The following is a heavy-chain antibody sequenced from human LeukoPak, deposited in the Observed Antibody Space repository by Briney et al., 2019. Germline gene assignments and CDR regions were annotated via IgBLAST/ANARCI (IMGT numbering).Heavy chain of an antibody. J-gene: IGHJ4*02. D-gene: IGHD6-13*01. CDR2: IYYSGST. Sequence: SETLSLTXTVSGGSISSSSYYWSWISQPPGKGLEWIGSIYYSGSTYYNPSLKSRVTISVDTSKNQFSLKLSSVTAADTAVYYCARTTGGDSIAAAGMEPFDYWGQGTLVTVSS. V-gene: IGHV4-39*01. CDR3: ARTTGGDSIAAAGMEPFDY. CDR1: GGSISSSSYY.